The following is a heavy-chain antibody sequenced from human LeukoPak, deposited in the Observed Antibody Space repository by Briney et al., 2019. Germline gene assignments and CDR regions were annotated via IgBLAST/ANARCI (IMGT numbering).Heavy chain of an antibody. D-gene: IGHD1-26*01. V-gene: IGHV4-34*01. CDR2: INHSGRT. CDR1: GGSFSGYY. CDR3: ATGSYYRAFDI. J-gene: IGHJ3*02. Sequence: PSETLSLTCAVYGGSFSGYYWSWIRQPPGKGLEWIGEINHSGRTNYNPSLKSRVTISVDTSKNQFSLKLSSVTAADTAVYYCATGSYYRAFDIWGQGTMVTVSS.